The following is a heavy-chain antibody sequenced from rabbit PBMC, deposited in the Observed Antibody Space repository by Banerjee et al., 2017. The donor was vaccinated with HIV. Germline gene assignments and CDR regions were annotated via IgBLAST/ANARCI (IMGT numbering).Heavy chain of an antibody. D-gene: IGHD4-2*01. CDR3: ARDQHAAGINWGSFDL. CDR2: IYAGSSGST. CDR1: GIDFSSNYY. Sequence: QSLEESGGGLVKPGGTLTLTCKASGIDFSSNYYMCWVRQAPGKGLEWIACIYAGSSGSTYYASWAKGRFTISKTSSTTVTLLMTSLTAADTATYFCARDQHAAGINWGSFDLWGPGTLVTVS. J-gene: IGHJ4*01. V-gene: IGHV1S40*01.